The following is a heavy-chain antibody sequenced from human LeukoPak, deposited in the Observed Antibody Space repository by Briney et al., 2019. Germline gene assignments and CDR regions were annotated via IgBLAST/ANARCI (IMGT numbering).Heavy chain of an antibody. J-gene: IGHJ4*02. D-gene: IGHD6-13*01. CDR1: GGSISSYY. CDR3: ATGVHGIAAAGDYYFDY. CDR2: MYYRGNI. V-gene: IGHV4-59*01. Sequence: PSETLSLTCTVSGGSISSYYWSWIRQPPGKGLEWIGYMYYRGNINYDPSLKSRVTISIDTPNNQFSLKLSSVTAADTAVYYCATGVHGIAAAGDYYFDYWGQGTLVTVSS.